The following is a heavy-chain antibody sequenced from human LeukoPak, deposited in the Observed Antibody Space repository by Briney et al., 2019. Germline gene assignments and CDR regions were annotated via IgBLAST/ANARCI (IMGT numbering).Heavy chain of an antibody. J-gene: IGHJ4*02. CDR3: ARGVGYCSSTSCYYFDY. Sequence: PGGSLRLSCAASGFTFSSYGMHWVRQAPGKGLEWVAVISYDGSNKYYADSVKGRFTISRDNSKNTLYLQMNSLRAEDTAVYYCARGVGYCSSTSCYYFDYWGQGTLVTVSS. CDR1: GFTFSSYG. D-gene: IGHD2-2*01. CDR2: ISYDGSNK. V-gene: IGHV3-30*03.